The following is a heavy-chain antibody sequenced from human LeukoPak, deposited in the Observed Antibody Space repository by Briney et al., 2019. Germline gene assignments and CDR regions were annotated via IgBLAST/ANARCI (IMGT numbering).Heavy chain of an antibody. CDR3: ARARYSGSYPLGADFDY. J-gene: IGHJ4*02. CDR1: GFTFSSYA. D-gene: IGHD1-26*01. CDR2: ISGSGGST. V-gene: IGHV3-23*01. Sequence: GGSLGLSCAASGFTFSSYAMSWVRQAPGKGLEWVSAISGSGGSTYYADSVKGRFTISRDNSKNTLYLQMNSLRAEDTAVYYCARARYSGSYPLGADFDYWGQGTLVTVSS.